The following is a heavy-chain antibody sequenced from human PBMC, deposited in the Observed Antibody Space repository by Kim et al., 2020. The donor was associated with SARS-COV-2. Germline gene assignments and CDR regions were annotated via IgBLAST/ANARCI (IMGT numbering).Heavy chain of an antibody. CDR3: AKVPFPGLFDP. V-gene: IGHV3-9*01. Sequence: GGSLRLSCAASGFTFDDYAMHWVRQAPGKGLEWVSGISWNSGSIGYADSVKGRFTISRDNAKNSLYLQMNSLRAEDTALYYCAKVPFPGLFDPWGQGTLVTVSS. D-gene: IGHD3-3*02. CDR2: ISWNSGSI. CDR1: GFTFDDYA. J-gene: IGHJ5*02.